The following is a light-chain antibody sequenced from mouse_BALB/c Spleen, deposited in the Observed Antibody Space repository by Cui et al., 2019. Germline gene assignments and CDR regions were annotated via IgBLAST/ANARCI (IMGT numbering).Light chain of an antibody. CDR2: STS. V-gene: IGKV4-74*01. CDR3: HQYHRSPYT. J-gene: IGKJ2*01. CDR1: SSVSSSY. Sequence: QIVLTQSPAIMSASLGERVTMTCTASSSVSSSYLHWYQQKPGSSPKLWIYSTSNLASGVPARFSGSGSGTSYSLTISSMEAEDPATYYCHQYHRSPYTFGGGTKLEIK.